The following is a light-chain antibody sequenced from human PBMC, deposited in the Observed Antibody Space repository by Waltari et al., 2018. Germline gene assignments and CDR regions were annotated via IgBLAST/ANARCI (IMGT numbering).Light chain of an antibody. CDR1: SSDVGGYNY. Sequence: QSALTHPASVSGSPGQSITISYTGTSSDVGGYNYVSWYQQHPGKAPKLMIYDVSKRPSGVSNRFSGSKSGNTASLTISGLQAEDEADYYCSSYTSSSTFDVVFGGGTKLTVL. CDR2: DVS. J-gene: IGLJ2*01. V-gene: IGLV2-14*01. CDR3: SSYTSSSTFDVV.